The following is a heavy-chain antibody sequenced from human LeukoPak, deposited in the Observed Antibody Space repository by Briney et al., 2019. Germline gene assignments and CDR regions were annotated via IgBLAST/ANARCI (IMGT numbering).Heavy chain of an antibody. CDR2: IKQDGSER. V-gene: IGHV3-7*03. J-gene: IGHJ4*02. Sequence: GGSLRLSCAASGFTFSSYGMHWVRQAPGKGLEWVANIKQDGSERYYVDSVKGRFTISRDNAKNSLYLQLNSLRAEDTAVYYCARDGRPIDYWGRGTLVIVSS. CDR3: ARDGRPIDY. CDR1: GFTFSSYG.